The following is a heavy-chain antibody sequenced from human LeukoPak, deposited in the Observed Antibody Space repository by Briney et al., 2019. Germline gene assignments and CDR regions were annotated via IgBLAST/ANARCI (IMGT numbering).Heavy chain of an antibody. CDR2: IYQSGSA. Sequence: TSSETLSLTCTVAGGSISSSSYFWGWIRQPPGKGLEWIGSIYQSGSAYYNPSLKSRVTISADTSKNQFSLRLSSVTAADTAVYYCASSDDNVWGTHRLLNIRIDYWGQGTLVTVSS. V-gene: IGHV4-39*01. CDR3: ASSDDNVWGTHRLLNIRIDY. D-gene: IGHD3-16*02. CDR1: GGSISSSSYF. J-gene: IGHJ4*02.